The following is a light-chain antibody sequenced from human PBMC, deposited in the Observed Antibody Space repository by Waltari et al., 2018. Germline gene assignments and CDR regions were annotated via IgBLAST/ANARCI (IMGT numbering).Light chain of an antibody. CDR1: SSDVGGYNH. CDR2: DVS. V-gene: IGLV2-11*01. CDR3: SSYAGSYIFTV. Sequence: QSALTQPRSVSGSPGQSVTISCTGTSSDVGGYNHVPWPQQHPGKAPKVMIYDVSKRPSGVPDRFSGSKSGNTASLTISGLQAEDEADYYCSSYAGSYIFTVFGGGTKLTVL. J-gene: IGLJ2*01.